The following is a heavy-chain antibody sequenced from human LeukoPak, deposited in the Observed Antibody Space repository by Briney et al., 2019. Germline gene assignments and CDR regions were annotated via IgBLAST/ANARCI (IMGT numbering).Heavy chain of an antibody. CDR2: IYPGDSDT. CDR1: GYSFTSYW. Sequence: GESLKISCKGSGYSFTSYWIGWVRQMPGKGLEWMGNIYPGDSDTRYSPSFQGQVTISADKSISTAYLQWSSLKASDTAMYYCARSTSCGGDCYPYYFDYWGQGTLVTVSS. J-gene: IGHJ4*02. D-gene: IGHD2-21*02. CDR3: ARSTSCGGDCYPYYFDY. V-gene: IGHV5-51*01.